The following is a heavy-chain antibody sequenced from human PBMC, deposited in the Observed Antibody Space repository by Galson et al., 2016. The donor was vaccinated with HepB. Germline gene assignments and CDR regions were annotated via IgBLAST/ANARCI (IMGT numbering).Heavy chain of an antibody. D-gene: IGHD6-13*01. CDR2: ITSSGST. CDR3: VRDEYNISWYKY. Sequence: SETLSLTCSVSGDSINIARYYWGWIRQSPTKGLEWIGTITSSGSTSYNPSLRSRVSTSVDTSTNQLSLKLNSVTASDTALYYCVRDEYNISWYKYWGQGTLVTVSS. J-gene: IGHJ4*02. V-gene: IGHV4-39*02. CDR1: GDSINIARYY.